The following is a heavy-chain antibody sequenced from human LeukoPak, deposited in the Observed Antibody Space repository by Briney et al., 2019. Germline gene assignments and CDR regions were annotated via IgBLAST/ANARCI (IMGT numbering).Heavy chain of an antibody. J-gene: IGHJ4*02. V-gene: IGHV4-31*03. CDR3: ARNLMTTVTNHFDY. CDR2: IYYSGST. CDR1: GGSISSGGYY. Sequence: SETLSLTCTVSGGSISSGGYYWSWIRQHPGKGLEWIGYIYYSGSTYYNPSLKSRVTISVDTSKNQFSLKLSSVTAADTAVYYCARNLMTTVTNHFDYWGQGTLVTVSS. D-gene: IGHD4-11*01.